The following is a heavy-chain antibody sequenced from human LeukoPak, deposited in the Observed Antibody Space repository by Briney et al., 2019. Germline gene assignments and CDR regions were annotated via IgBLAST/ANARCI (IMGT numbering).Heavy chain of an antibody. D-gene: IGHD6-13*01. Sequence: GGSLRLSCAASGFTFSNYNMNWVRQAPGKGLEWVSSISRSSSYIHYADSVKGRFTISRDNAKNSLFLQMNSLRAEDTAVYYCAKDSGSAGAVLWLFDYWGLGTLVTVSS. CDR3: AKDSGSAGAVLWLFDY. CDR1: GFTFSNYN. J-gene: IGHJ4*01. CDR2: ISRSSSYI. V-gene: IGHV3-21*04.